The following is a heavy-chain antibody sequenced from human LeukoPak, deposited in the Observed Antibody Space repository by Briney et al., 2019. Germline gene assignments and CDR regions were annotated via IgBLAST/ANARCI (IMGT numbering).Heavy chain of an antibody. V-gene: IGHV3-30-3*01. CDR2: ISYDGSNK. Sequence: GGSLRLSCAASGFTFSSYAMHWVRQAPGKGLEWVAVISYDGSNKYYADSVKGRFTISRDNSKNTLYLQMNSLRAEDTAVYYCARDRTGVVRGVIITYYFGYWGQGTLVTVSS. CDR3: ARDRTGVVRGVIITYYFGY. CDR1: GFTFSSYA. J-gene: IGHJ4*02. D-gene: IGHD3-10*01.